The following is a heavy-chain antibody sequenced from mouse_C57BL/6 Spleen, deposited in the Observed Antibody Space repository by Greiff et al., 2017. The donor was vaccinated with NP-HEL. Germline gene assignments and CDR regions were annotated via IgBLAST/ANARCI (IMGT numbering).Heavy chain of an antibody. CDR1: GFTFSSYT. V-gene: IGHV5-9*01. D-gene: IGHD1-1*01. Sequence: EVKVEESGGGLVKPGGSLKLSCAASGFTFSSYTMSWVRQTPEKRLEWVATISGGGGNTYYPDSVKGRFTISRDNAKNTLYLQMSSLRSEDTALYYCARHFYGSSFYWYFDVWGTGTTVTVSS. CDR2: ISGGGGNT. CDR3: ARHFYGSSFYWYFDV. J-gene: IGHJ1*03.